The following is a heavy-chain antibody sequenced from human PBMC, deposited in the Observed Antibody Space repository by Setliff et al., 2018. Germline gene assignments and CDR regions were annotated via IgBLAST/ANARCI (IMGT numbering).Heavy chain of an antibody. CDR1: GYTFTTYA. Sequence: ASVKVSCKASGYTFTTYAISWMRQAPGQGLEYMGWINTNTGNPSYAQGFTGRFVFSLDTSVSTAYLQISSLKAEDTAVYYCARASRFGTIRYRGDYYMDIWGKGTTVTVSS. D-gene: IGHD3-10*01. CDR3: ARASRFGTIRYRGDYYMDI. J-gene: IGHJ6*03. V-gene: IGHV7-4-1*02. CDR2: INTNTGNP.